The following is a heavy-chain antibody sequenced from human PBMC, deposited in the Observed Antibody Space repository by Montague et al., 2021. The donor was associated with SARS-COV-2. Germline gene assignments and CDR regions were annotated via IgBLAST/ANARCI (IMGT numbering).Heavy chain of an antibody. D-gene: IGHD1-26*01. CDR3: ARKGSGRSDLAY. CDR1: GVVELRRRS. V-gene: IGHV4/OR15-8*01. Sequence: SETLSLTCIVSGVVELRRRSEAHTSVLPSLAQLVCRLLLDTKNTKYRPSLKIRVSMSVDKSWNQFSLRFTSVTAADTAIYYCARKGSGRSDLAYWGQGTPVTVSS. J-gene: IGHJ4*02. CDR2: LLDTKNT.